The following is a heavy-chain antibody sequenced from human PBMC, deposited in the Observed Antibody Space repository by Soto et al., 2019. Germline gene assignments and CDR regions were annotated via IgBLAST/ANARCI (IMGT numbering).Heavy chain of an antibody. CDR3: ARHVSSWLGKNYYYGMDV. J-gene: IGHJ6*02. CDR2: IYYSGST. CDR1: GGSISSYY. Sequence: SETLSLTCTVSGGSISSYYWSWIRQPPGKGLEWIGYIYYSGSTNYNPSLKSRVTISVDTSKNQFSLKLSSVTAADTAVYYCARHVSSWLGKNYYYGMDVWGQGTTVTVSS. V-gene: IGHV4-59*08. D-gene: IGHD6-19*01.